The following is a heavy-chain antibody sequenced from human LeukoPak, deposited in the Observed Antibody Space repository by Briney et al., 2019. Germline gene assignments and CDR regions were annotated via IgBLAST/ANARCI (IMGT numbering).Heavy chain of an antibody. CDR3: ARVGITLDI. CDR1: GFTFSTYR. J-gene: IGHJ3*02. CDR2: INSDGGST. V-gene: IGHV3-74*01. Sequence: GGSLRLSCAASGFTFSTYRMHWVRQAPGKGLVWVSRINSDGGSTTYADSVKGRFTISRDNARNTLYLQMNSLRVEDTAVYYCARVGITLDIWGQGTMVTVSS. D-gene: IGHD3-10*01.